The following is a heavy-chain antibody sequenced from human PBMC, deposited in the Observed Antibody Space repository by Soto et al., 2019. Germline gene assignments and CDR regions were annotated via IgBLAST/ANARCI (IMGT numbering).Heavy chain of an antibody. CDR2: ISAYNGNT. D-gene: IGHD3-3*01. Sequence: GASVKVSCKASGYTFTSYGISWVRQAPGQGLEWMGWISAYNGNTNYAQKLQGRVTMATDTSTSTAYMELRSLRSDDTAVYYCARFLPSGTYYDFWSGSPHYMDVWGKGTTVTVSS. V-gene: IGHV1-18*01. CDR1: GYTFTSYG. CDR3: ARFLPSGTYYDFWSGSPHYMDV. J-gene: IGHJ6*03.